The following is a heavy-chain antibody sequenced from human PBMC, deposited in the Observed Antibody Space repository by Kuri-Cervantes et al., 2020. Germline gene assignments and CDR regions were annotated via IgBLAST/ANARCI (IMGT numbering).Heavy chain of an antibody. CDR2: ISSSSYI. D-gene: IGHD3-10*01. CDR1: GFTFSDHY. J-gene: IGHJ6*02. V-gene: IGHV3-69-1*01. CDR3: ARDLSGSYYYYYYYGTDV. Sequence: GGSLRLSCAASGFTFSDHYMDWVRQAPGKGLEWVSSISSSSYIYYADSVKGRFTISRDNAKNSLYLQMNSLRAEDTAVYYCARDLSGSYYYYYYYGTDVWGQGTTVTVSS.